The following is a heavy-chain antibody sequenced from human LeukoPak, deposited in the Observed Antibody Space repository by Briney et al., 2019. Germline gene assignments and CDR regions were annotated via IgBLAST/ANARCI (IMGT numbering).Heavy chain of an antibody. V-gene: IGHV3-7*01. CDR2: INQDGSEE. J-gene: IGHJ4*02. CDR1: GFPFSSHW. D-gene: IGHD6-19*01. CDR3: ASGGGWVFFN. Sequence: YPGGSLRLSCAASGFPFSSHWVSWFRQSPGKGLEWVAHINQDGSEEYYVDSVKGRFTISRDNARNSQFLQMNSLRTEDTAVYYCASGGGWVFFNWGQGTLVTVSS.